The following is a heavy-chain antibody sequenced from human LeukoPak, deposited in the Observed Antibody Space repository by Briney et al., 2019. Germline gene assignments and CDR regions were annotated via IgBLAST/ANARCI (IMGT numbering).Heavy chain of an antibody. D-gene: IGHD6-19*01. Sequence: SETLSLTCTVSGYSISSGYYWGWIRQPPGKGLEWIGNIYQSGTTYYNPSLKSRITISVDKSKNQFSLKLSSVTAADTAVYYCARGYSSGWYHYWGQGTLVTVSS. CDR2: IYQSGTT. J-gene: IGHJ4*02. V-gene: IGHV4-38-2*02. CDR3: ARGYSSGWYHY. CDR1: GYSISSGYY.